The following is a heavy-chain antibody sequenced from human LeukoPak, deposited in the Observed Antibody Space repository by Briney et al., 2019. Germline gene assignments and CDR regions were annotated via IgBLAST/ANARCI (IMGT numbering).Heavy chain of an antibody. CDR3: ARGSPASGRFPFNY. Sequence: ASVKLSCKASGYTFTDYYMHWVRQAPGQGVEWMGWISPNSGDTKYAQNFQGEVTMTRDTSISTAYMELNNLNADDTAVYYCARGSPASGRFPFNYWGQGTLVTVSS. J-gene: IGHJ4*02. CDR1: GYTFTDYY. V-gene: IGHV1-2*02. CDR2: ISPNSGDT. D-gene: IGHD6-19*01.